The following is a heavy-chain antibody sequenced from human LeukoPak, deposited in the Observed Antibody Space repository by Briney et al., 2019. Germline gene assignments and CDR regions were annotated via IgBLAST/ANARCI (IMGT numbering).Heavy chain of an antibody. CDR3: AREDRWVVVPAANFDN. CDR2: IIPIHGIA. J-gene: IGHJ4*02. Sequence: SVKVSCKASGGTFSSYTISWVRQAPGQGLEWMGRIIPIHGIANYAQKFQGRVTITADKSTSTAYIELSSLRSEDTAVYYCAREDRWVVVPAANFDNRGQGTLVTVSS. CDR1: GGTFSSYT. V-gene: IGHV1-69*04. D-gene: IGHD2-2*01.